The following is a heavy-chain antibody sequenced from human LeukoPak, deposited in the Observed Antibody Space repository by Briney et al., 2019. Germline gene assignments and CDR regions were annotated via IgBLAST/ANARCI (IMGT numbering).Heavy chain of an antibody. D-gene: IGHD2-2*01. V-gene: IGHV1-46*01. CDR3: ARDDCSSTSCRWGHYYYYMDV. CDR2: INPSGGST. CDR1: GYTFTSYY. Sequence: GASVKVSCKASGYTFTSYYMHWVRQAPGQGLEWMGIINPSGGSTSYAQKFQGRVTMTRDMSTSTVYMELSSLRSEDTAVYYCARDDCSSTSCRWGHYYYYMDVWGKGTTVTVSS. J-gene: IGHJ6*03.